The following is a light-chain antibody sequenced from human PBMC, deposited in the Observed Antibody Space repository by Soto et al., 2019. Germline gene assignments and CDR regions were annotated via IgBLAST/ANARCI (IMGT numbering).Light chain of an antibody. CDR3: QQSYSTVLT. V-gene: IGKV1-39*01. CDR2: AAS. Sequence: DIQMTQSPSSLSASVGDRVTITCRASQSISSYLNWYQQKPGKAPKLLIYAASSLQSGVPSRFSGSGSVIDFTLTISSLQPEDFATYYCQQSYSTVLTFGGGTKVEIK. CDR1: QSISSY. J-gene: IGKJ4*01.